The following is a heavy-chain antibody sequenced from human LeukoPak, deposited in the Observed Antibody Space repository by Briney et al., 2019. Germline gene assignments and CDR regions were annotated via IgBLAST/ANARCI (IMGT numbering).Heavy chain of an antibody. CDR3: ARDDGSATMGFDS. CDR2: VIPILGTT. Sequence: SVKVSCKASGSTFSRSAISWVRQAPGQGLQWMGGVIPILGTTNYAQRFQDRVSITTDDPTSTSYMEFRSLRSVDTAVYYCARDDGSATMGFDSWGQGTLVTVSS. V-gene: IGHV1-69*05. D-gene: IGHD1-26*01. J-gene: IGHJ4*02. CDR1: GSTFSRSA.